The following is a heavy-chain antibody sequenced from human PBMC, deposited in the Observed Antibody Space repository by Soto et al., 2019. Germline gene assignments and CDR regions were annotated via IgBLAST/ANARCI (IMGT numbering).Heavy chain of an antibody. J-gene: IGHJ6*03. CDR2: MNPNSGNT. V-gene: IGHV1-8*01. CDR3: AWGTLVPAADYYYVAL. Sequence: ASVKVSCKASGYTFTSYDINWVRQATGQGLEWMGWMNPNSGNTGYAQKFQGRVTMTRNTSISTAYMELSSLRSEDTAGYYCAWGTLVPAADYYYVALWGKGTTVTV. CDR1: GYTFTSYD. D-gene: IGHD2-2*01.